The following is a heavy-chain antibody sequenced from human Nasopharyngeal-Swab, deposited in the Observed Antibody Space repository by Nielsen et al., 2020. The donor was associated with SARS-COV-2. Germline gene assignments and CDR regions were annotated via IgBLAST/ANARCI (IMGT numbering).Heavy chain of an antibody. J-gene: IGHJ6*02. D-gene: IGHD3-3*01. CDR1: GFTFSSDW. CDR2: IKQDGSEK. V-gene: IGHV3-7*05. CDR3: ARDSGGDFGVVPTSHIYYYYGMDV. Sequence: GGSLRLSCAASGFTFSSDWKSWVRQAPGKGLEWVANIKQDGSEKYYVDSVKGRFTISRDNAKNSLYLQMNSLRAEGTAVYYCARDSGGDFGVVPTSHIYYYYGMDVWGQGTTVTVSS.